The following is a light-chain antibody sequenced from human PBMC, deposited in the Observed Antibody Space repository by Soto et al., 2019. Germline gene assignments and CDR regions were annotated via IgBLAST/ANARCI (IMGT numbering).Light chain of an antibody. CDR1: QSVSTY. J-gene: IGKJ1*01. CDR3: QQRTNWPRT. Sequence: EIVFTQSPANLSLSPGERATLSCRASQSVSTYLAWYQQKPGQAPRLLISDASNRATGIPARFSGSGSGTDFTLTISSLEPEDFAVYYCQQRTNWPRTFGQGTKVDIK. CDR2: DAS. V-gene: IGKV3-11*01.